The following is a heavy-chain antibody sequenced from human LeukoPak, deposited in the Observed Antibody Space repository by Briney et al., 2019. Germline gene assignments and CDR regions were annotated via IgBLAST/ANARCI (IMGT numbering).Heavy chain of an antibody. D-gene: IGHD6-6*01. J-gene: IGHJ4*02. CDR2: FDPEDCET. CDR3: ARVVGSVAATYYFDY. Sequence: MHXVRQAPGKGLEWMGGFDPEDCETIYAQKFQCRVTMTEDTSTDTAYMELSSLRSEDTAVYYCARVVGSVAATYYFDYWGQGTLVTVSS. V-gene: IGHV1-24*01.